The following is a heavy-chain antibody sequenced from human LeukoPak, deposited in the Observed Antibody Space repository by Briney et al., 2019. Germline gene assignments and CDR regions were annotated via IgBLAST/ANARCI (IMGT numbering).Heavy chain of an antibody. Sequence: GGSLRLSCEASGFTFSTYGMSWVRQAPGKGLEWVSAISGSGGGTYYADSVKGRVTISRDNSKNTLYLQVNSLRVEDTAVYYCAKDRLGAMMYFDFWGQGTLVTVSS. CDR3: AKDRLGAMMYFDF. V-gene: IGHV3-23*01. D-gene: IGHD1-26*01. CDR1: GFTFSTYG. CDR2: ISGSGGGT. J-gene: IGHJ4*02.